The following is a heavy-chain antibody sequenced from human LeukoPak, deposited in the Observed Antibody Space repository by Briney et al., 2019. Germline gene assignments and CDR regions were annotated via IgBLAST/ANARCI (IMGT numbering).Heavy chain of an antibody. CDR2: ISGSGGST. CDR1: GFTFSSYA. Sequence: GGSLRLSCAASGFTFSSYAMSWVRQAPGKGLEWVSAISGSGGSTYYADSVKGRFTISRDNAKNSLYLQMNSLRAEDTAVYYCARQEFYYYYMDVWGKGTTVTVSS. CDR3: ARQEFYYYYMDV. V-gene: IGHV3-23*01. D-gene: IGHD3-10*01. J-gene: IGHJ6*03.